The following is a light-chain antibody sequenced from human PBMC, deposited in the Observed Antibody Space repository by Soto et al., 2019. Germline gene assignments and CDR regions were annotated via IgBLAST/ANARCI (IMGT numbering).Light chain of an antibody. J-gene: IGLJ2*01. CDR2: DVT. V-gene: IGLV2-14*03. CDR3: SSYTRDKTVL. CDR1: STDVGGYNY. Sequence: QSALTQPASVSGSPGQSITISCTGSSTDVGGYNYVSWHQQHPGKAPKLMIFDVTKRPSGVSNRFSGSKSGDTASLTISGLQAEDDADYYCSSYTRDKTVLFGGGTKLTVL.